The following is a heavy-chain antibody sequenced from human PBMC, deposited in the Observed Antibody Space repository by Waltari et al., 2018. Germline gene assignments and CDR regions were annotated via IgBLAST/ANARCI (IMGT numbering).Heavy chain of an antibody. CDR1: VFTLSSSS. CDR3: ATAARRRDVGDLS. V-gene: IGHV3-48*01. Sequence: EMQLVESGGGLIHPGGSLRLSWGVSVFTLSSSSMNWVRQAPGKGLEWVSYISGSSSTIYYADSVKGRFTISRDNAKNSMHLQMSSLRAEDTAVYYCATAARRRDVGDLSWGQGTLVTVSS. J-gene: IGHJ4*02. CDR2: ISGSSSTI. D-gene: IGHD3-16*02.